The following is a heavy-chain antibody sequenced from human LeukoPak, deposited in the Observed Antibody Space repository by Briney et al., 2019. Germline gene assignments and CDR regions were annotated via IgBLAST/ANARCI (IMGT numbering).Heavy chain of an antibody. CDR3: AKERSGSYHSAFDY. CDR1: GFTFSSYE. J-gene: IGHJ4*02. Sequence: GGSLRLSCAASGFTFSSYEMNWVRQAPGKALEWVSAISGSGGSTYYADSVKGRFTISRDNSKNTLYLQMNSLRAEDTAVYYCAKERSGSYHSAFDYWGQGTLVTVSS. CDR2: ISGSGGST. D-gene: IGHD1-26*01. V-gene: IGHV3-23*01.